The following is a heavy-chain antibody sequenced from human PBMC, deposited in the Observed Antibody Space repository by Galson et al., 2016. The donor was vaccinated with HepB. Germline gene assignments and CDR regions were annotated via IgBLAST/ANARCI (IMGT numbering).Heavy chain of an antibody. CDR3: ARLSKYASGWFSWYFYY. J-gene: IGHJ4*02. CDR1: GNSISSSDHY. CDR2: VYYSGRT. V-gene: IGHV4-39*01. Sequence: SETLSLTCTVSGNSISSSDHYWAWIRQPPGQGLEWIATVYYSGRTYYNPFLKSRVTISGDASRKLFSLWLSSVSAAVTAVYFCARLSKYASGWFSWYFYYWGQGILVPLSS. D-gene: IGHD6-19*01.